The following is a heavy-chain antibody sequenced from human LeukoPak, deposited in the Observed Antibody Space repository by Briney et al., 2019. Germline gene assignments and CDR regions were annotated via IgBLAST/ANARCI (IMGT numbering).Heavy chain of an antibody. D-gene: IGHD6-19*01. CDR3: ARDCRGSGWENYYYYYGMDV. J-gene: IGHJ6*02. Sequence: GGSLSLSCEAPGFTFSSYWMSWVRQAPGKGLEWVANIKQDGSEKYYVDSVKGRFTISRDNAKNSLYLQMNSLRAEDTAVYYCARDCRGSGWENYYYYYGMDVWGQGTTVTVSS. CDR1: GFTFSSYW. CDR2: IKQDGSEK. V-gene: IGHV3-7*01.